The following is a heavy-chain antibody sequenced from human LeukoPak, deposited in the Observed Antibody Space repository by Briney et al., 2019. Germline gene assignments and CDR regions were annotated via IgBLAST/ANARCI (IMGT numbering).Heavy chain of an antibody. D-gene: IGHD2/OR15-2a*01. V-gene: IGHV4-4*07. J-gene: IGHJ3*02. CDR2: IYTNGNT. Sequence: NPSQTLSLTCTVSGGSISSYYWSWIRQPAGKGLEWIGRIYTNGNTNYNPSLKSRVTMSVDTSKNQFSLKLSSLTAADTAVYYCARVSNKAFDIWGQGTMVTVSS. CDR1: GGSISSYY. CDR3: ARVSNKAFDI.